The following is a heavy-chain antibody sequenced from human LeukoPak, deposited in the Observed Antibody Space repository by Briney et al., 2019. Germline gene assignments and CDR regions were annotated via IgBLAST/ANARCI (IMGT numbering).Heavy chain of an antibody. D-gene: IGHD5-18*01. CDR2: IIPIFGTA. CDR1: GYTFTSYY. J-gene: IGHJ3*02. Sequence: GASVKVSCKASGYTFTSYYMHWVRQAPGQGLEWMGGIIPIFGTANYAQKFQGRVTITADESTSTAYMELGSLRSEDTAVYYCARGGERGYSYAHHAFDIWGQGTMVTVSS. V-gene: IGHV1-69*13. CDR3: ARGGERGYSYAHHAFDI.